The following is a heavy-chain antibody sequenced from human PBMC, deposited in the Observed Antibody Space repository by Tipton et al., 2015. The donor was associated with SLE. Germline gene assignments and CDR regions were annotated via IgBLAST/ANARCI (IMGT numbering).Heavy chain of an antibody. CDR2: IHSSGST. CDR1: GFNFGDYT. CDR3: AREFLNPVTTVHYYFDL. J-gene: IGHJ2*01. Sequence: TLSFTCTTSGFNFGDYTVSWVRQAPGKGLEWVGQIHSSGSTSYNPSLKSRVSISVDMSKNHFSLKLISVTAADTAVYYCAREFLNPVTTVHYYFDLWGRGTLVTVSS. V-gene: IGHV4-59*12. D-gene: IGHD4-11*01.